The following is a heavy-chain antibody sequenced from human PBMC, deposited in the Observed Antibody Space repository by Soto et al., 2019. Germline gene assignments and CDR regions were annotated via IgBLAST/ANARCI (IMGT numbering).Heavy chain of an antibody. D-gene: IGHD3-10*01. Sequence: HPGGSLRLSCVASGFTFSDYAMSWVRQAPGKGLEWVSVLRGTGSTHYADSVKGRFTISRDNSKNTVYLQMNSLRAEDTAVYYCAKWGGSGSYYSDGYFDFWGQGTLVTVSS. CDR2: LRGTGST. CDR1: GFTFSDYA. CDR3: AKWGGSGSYYSDGYFDF. J-gene: IGHJ4*02. V-gene: IGHV3-23*01.